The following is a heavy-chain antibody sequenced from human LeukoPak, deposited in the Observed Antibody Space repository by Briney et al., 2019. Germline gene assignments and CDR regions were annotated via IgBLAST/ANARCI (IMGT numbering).Heavy chain of an antibody. CDR3: ARDRSGSYPPRNY. CDR2: IKQDGSDK. D-gene: IGHD1-26*01. J-gene: IGHJ4*02. V-gene: IGHV3-7*01. Sequence: GDSLRLSCAASGFTFTEYWMTWVRQAPGKGLEWVGNIKQDGSDKHYMDSVKGRFTISRDNTKNSVYLQMSSLRAEDTAVYYCARDRSGSYPPRNYWGQGTLVTVSS. CDR1: GFTFTEYW.